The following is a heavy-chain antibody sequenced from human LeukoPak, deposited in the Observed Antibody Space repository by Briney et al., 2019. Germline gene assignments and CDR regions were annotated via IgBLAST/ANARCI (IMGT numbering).Heavy chain of an antibody. V-gene: IGHV4-59*01. J-gene: IGHJ5*02. CDR1: GGSISSYY. Sequence: SETLSLTCTVSGGSISSYYWSWIRQPPGKGLEWIGYIYYSGSTNYNPSLKSRVTISVDTSKNQFSLKLSSVTAADTAVYYCARERYGSGSYYTENWFDPWGQGTLVTVSS. D-gene: IGHD3-10*01. CDR2: IYYSGST. CDR3: ARERYGSGSYYTENWFDP.